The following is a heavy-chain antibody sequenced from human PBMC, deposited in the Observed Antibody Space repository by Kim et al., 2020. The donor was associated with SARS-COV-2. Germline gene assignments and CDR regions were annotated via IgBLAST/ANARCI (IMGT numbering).Heavy chain of an antibody. CDR1: GYTFTSYA. J-gene: IGHJ4*02. D-gene: IGHD3-9*01. Sequence: ASVKVSCKASGYTFTSYAMHWVRQAPGQRLEWMGWINAGNGNTKYSQKFQGRVTITRDTSASTAYMELSSLRSEDTAVYYCARDSLDILTGYYFDYWGQGTLVTVSS. CDR2: INAGNGNT. CDR3: ARDSLDILTGYYFDY. V-gene: IGHV1-3*01.